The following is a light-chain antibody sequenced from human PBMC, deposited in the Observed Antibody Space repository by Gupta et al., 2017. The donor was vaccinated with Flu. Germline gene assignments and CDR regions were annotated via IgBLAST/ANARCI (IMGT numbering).Light chain of an antibody. CDR2: GAS. CDR3: QQYKDWPPLT. CDR1: HFISSN. J-gene: IGKJ4*01. V-gene: IGKV3-15*01. Sequence: EIVMTQSPAALSVSPGERATLSCRASHFISSNLAWYQQKPGQPPRLLIHGASIRAADFPARFSGSGFGTEFTLTISSLQSEDSAVYYCQQYKDWPPLTFGGGTKVEIK.